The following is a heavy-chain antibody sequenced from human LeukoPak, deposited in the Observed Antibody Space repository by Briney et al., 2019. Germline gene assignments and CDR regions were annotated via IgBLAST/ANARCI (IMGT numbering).Heavy chain of an antibody. CDR3: ARDSGKSSSLFDY. CDR1: GFTLSSYN. J-gene: IGHJ4*02. CDR2: ISGSSGSI. V-gene: IGHV3-48*01. Sequence: PGGSLRLSCAASGFTLSSYNMIWVSQAPGKGLEWLSDISGSSGSIYYADSVKGRFTISRDSAKNSLYLQMNSLRAEDTAVYYCARDSGKSSSLFDYWGQGTLFTVSS. D-gene: IGHD6-13*01.